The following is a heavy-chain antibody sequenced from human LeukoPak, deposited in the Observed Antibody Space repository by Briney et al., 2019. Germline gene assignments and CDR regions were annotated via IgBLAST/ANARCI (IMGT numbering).Heavy chain of an antibody. CDR2: ISAYNGNT. D-gene: IGHD3-22*01. CDR3: ARDWDSSGYYLLVFGYYYYGMDV. Sequence: ASVKVSCKASGYTFTSYGISWVRQAPGQGLEWMGWISAYNGNTNYAQKLQGRVTMTTDTSTITAYMELRSLRSADTAVYYCARDWDSSGYYLLVFGYYYYGMDVWGQGTTVTVSS. CDR1: GYTFTSYG. J-gene: IGHJ6*02. V-gene: IGHV1-18*01.